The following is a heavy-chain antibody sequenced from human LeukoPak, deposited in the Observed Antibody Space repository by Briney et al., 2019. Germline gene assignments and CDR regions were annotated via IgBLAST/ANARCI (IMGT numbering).Heavy chain of an antibody. V-gene: IGHV3-9*01. CDR2: ISWNSGSV. CDR1: GFIFDDYA. CDR3: AKDKVEGRNQWLGLFDY. D-gene: IGHD6-19*01. Sequence: GGSLRLSCAASGFIFDDYAMHWVRQPPGKGLEWVSGISWNSGSVGYADSVKGRFTISRDNAKNSLSLQMNSLRAEDTALYYCAKDKVEGRNQWLGLFDYWGQGTLVTVSS. J-gene: IGHJ4*02.